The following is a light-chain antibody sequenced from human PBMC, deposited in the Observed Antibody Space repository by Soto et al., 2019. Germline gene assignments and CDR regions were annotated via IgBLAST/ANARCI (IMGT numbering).Light chain of an antibody. Sequence: DIQMTQSPSTLSASVGDRVTITCRASQSISSWLAWYQQKPGKAPKLLIYKASSLESGVPSRFSSSGSGTEFTLTISSLQPDDFATYYCQQYNSSPTFGQGTKLEIK. V-gene: IGKV1-5*03. CDR1: QSISSW. J-gene: IGKJ2*01. CDR2: KAS. CDR3: QQYNSSPT.